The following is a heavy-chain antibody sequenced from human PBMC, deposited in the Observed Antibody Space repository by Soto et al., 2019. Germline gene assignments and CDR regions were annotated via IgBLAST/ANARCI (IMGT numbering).Heavy chain of an antibody. CDR2: ISYGGDNK. D-gene: IGHD6-13*01. J-gene: IGHJ4*02. V-gene: IGHV3-30*09. CDR1: GFIFSDYA. Sequence: QVQLVESGGGVVQPGRSLRLSCAASGFIFSDYAMHWVRQAPGKGPEWVAVISYGGDNKYYADSVRGRFAISRDNLKNTQDLQMNSLNPEDTAVYHCAKARHSTSWYGLEADFWGQGTLVTVS. CDR3: AKARHSTSWYGLEADF.